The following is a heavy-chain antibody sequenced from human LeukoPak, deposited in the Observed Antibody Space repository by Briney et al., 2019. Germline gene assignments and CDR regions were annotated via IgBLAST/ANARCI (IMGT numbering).Heavy chain of an antibody. CDR3: ARDHDYGPDY. J-gene: IGHJ4*02. CDR1: GGTFSSYA. D-gene: IGHD4/OR15-4a*01. CDR2: IIPIFGTA. V-gene: IGHV1-69*05. Sequence: SVKVSCKASGGTFSSYAISWVRQAPGQGLEWMGGIIPIFGTANYAQKFQGRVTITTDESTSTAYMELSSLTSDDTAMYYCARDHDYGPDYWGQGTLVTVSA.